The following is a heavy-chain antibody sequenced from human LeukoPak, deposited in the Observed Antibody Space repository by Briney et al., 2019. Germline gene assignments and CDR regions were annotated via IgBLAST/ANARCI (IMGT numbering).Heavy chain of an antibody. CDR2: INHSGST. Sequence: MASETLSLTCAGYGVSFSGYYWSWMRQAPGKGLEWVGEINHSGSTNYNPSIRSLVTISVDTSKNQFSLKLSSVTAADTAVSYCARHIRAFDWFDPWGQGTLVTVSS. J-gene: IGHJ5*02. CDR1: GVSFSGYY. V-gene: IGHV4-34*01. CDR3: ARHIRAFDWFDP. D-gene: IGHD3-16*01.